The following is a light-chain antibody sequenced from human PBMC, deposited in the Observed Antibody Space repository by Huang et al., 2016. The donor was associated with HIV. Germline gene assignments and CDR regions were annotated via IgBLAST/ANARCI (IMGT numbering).Light chain of an antibody. Sequence: EIVLTQSPATLSLSPGERATLSCRASQSVNSYLAWYQQKPGQAPRLLIYGASNKATGIPARFSGSGSGTDFTLTISSLEPEDFAVYYCQQRSNWPPTFGGGTKVEIK. CDR1: QSVNSY. CDR3: QQRSNWPPT. V-gene: IGKV3-11*01. J-gene: IGKJ4*01. CDR2: GAS.